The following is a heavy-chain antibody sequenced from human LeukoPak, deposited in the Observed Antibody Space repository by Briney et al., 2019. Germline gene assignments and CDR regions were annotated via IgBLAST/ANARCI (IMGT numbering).Heavy chain of an antibody. D-gene: IGHD3-9*01. V-gene: IGHV5-10-1*01. CDR3: ARSPTYYDILTGYNWFDP. J-gene: IGHJ5*02. CDR2: IDPSDSYT. CDR1: GYSFTSYW. Sequence: GESLKISCKGSGYSFTSYWISWVRQMPGKGLEWTGRIDPSDSYTNYSPSFQGHVTISADKSISTGYLQWSSLKASDTAMYYCARSPTYYDILTGYNWFDPWGQGTLVTVSS.